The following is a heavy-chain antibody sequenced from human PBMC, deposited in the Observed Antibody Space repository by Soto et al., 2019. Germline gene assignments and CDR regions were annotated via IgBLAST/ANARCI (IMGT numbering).Heavy chain of an antibody. CDR1: GFTFSDYY. Sequence: SLRLSCAASGFTFSDYYMTWIRQAPGKGLEWVSYISSSGAGVYYPDSVKGRFTISRDNAKRSLYLQMSSLRAEDTAVYYCARAYSHAFDIWGQGTMVTVS. CDR2: ISSSGAGV. CDR3: ARAYSHAFDI. V-gene: IGHV3-11*01. D-gene: IGHD2-15*01. J-gene: IGHJ3*02.